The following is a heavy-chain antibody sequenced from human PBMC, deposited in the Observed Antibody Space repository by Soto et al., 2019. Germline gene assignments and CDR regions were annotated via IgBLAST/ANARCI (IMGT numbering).Heavy chain of an antibody. D-gene: IGHD6-6*01. CDR3: AREVSGGLIAARNGDFDI. CDR1: GYTFTGYY. V-gene: IGHV1-2*04. J-gene: IGHJ3*02. Sequence: GASVKVSCKASGYTFTGYYMHWVRQAPGQGLEWMGWINPNSGGTNYAQKFQGWVTMTRDTSISTAYMELSRLRSDDTAVYYCAREVSGGLIAARNGDFDIWGQGTMVTVSS. CDR2: INPNSGGT.